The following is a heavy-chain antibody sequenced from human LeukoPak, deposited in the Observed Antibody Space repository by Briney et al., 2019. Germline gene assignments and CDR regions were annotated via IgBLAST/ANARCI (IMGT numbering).Heavy chain of an antibody. CDR3: ARDLRPRGYSYGYEVDYFDY. Sequence: ASVKVSCKASGYTFTSYAMHWVRQAPGQRLEWMGWINAGNGNTKYSQKFQGRVTITRDTSASTAYMELSSLRSEDTAVYYCARDLRPRGYSYGYEVDYFDYWGQGTLVTVSS. CDR2: INAGNGNT. V-gene: IGHV1-3*01. D-gene: IGHD5-18*01. CDR1: GYTFTSYA. J-gene: IGHJ4*02.